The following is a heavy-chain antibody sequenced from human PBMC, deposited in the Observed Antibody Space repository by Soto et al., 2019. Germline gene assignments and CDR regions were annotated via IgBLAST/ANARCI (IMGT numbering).Heavy chain of an antibody. D-gene: IGHD1-26*01. CDR2: ISGSGST. Sequence: PGGSLRLSCTASGFTFRSYAMNWVRQALGKGLEWVSAISGSGSTFYADSVKGRFTISRDNSKNTLYLQMNSLRAEDTAVYYCAKDYLRWAQSWGQGTLVTVSS. J-gene: IGHJ5*02. CDR3: AKDYLRWAQS. V-gene: IGHV3-23*01. CDR1: GFTFRSYA.